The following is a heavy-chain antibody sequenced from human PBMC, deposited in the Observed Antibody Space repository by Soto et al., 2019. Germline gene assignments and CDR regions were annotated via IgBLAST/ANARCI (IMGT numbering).Heavy chain of an antibody. D-gene: IGHD2-15*01. CDR1: GGSISSGGYS. V-gene: IGHV4-30-2*03. CDR3: ARWGLLPWYGMDV. CDR2: IYYTGTT. Sequence: SETLSLTCAVSGGSISSGGYSWSWTRQPPGKGLEWIGSIYYTGTTNYNPSLKSRVTISVDTSKNSLYLQMNSLRAEDTAVYYCARWGLLPWYGMDVWGQGTTVTVSS. J-gene: IGHJ6*02.